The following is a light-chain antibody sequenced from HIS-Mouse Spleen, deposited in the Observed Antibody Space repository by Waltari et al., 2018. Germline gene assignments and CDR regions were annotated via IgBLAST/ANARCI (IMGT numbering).Light chain of an antibody. Sequence: QSALTQPASVSGSPGQSITISCTGTSSAVGSYNLVSWYQQYPGKAPKLMIYECSKRPSGVSNRFSGSKSGNTASLTISGLQAEDEADYYCCSYAGSSTWVFGGGTKLTVL. CDR1: SSAVGSYNL. J-gene: IGLJ3*02. V-gene: IGLV2-23*01. CDR3: CSYAGSSTWV. CDR2: ECS.